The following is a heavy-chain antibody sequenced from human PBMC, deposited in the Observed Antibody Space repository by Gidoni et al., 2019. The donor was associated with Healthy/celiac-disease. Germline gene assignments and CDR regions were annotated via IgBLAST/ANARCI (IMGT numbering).Heavy chain of an antibody. D-gene: IGHD2-15*01. J-gene: IGHJ4*02. V-gene: IGHV4-39*01. Sequence: QLQLRESGPGLVKPSETLSLTCTVSGGSISSSSYYWGWIRQPPGKGLEWIGSIYYSGSTYYNPSLKSRVTISVDTSKNQFSLKLSSVTAADTAVYYCARGNLGYCSGGSCYSFDYWGQGTLVTVSS. CDR1: GGSISSSSYY. CDR2: IYYSGST. CDR3: ARGNLGYCSGGSCYSFDY.